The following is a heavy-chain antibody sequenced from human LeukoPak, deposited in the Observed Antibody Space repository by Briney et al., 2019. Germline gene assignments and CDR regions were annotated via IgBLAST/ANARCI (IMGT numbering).Heavy chain of an antibody. J-gene: IGHJ3*02. D-gene: IGHD6-13*01. Sequence: SETLSLTCSVSGGSISSYFWHWIRQPAGKGLEWIERIYTSGSTNYNPSLKSRVTMSVDTSKNQFSLKLSSVTAADTAVYYCARESIAAAGTRNGAFDIWGQGTMVTVSS. V-gene: IGHV4-4*07. CDR2: IYTSGST. CDR1: GGSISSYF. CDR3: ARESIAAAGTRNGAFDI.